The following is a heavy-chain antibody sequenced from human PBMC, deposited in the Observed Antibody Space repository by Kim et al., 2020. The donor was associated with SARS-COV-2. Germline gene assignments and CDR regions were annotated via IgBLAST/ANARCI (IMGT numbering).Heavy chain of an antibody. V-gene: IGHV3-23*01. Sequence: GGSLRLSCAASGFTFSSYAMSWVRQAPGKGLEWVSAISGSGGSTYYTDSVKGRFTISRDNSKNTLYLQMNSLRAEDTAVYYCAKWQVATGDGGYWGQGTLVTVSS. D-gene: IGHD5-12*01. J-gene: IGHJ4*02. CDR3: AKWQVATGDGGY. CDR2: ISGSGGST. CDR1: GFTFSSYA.